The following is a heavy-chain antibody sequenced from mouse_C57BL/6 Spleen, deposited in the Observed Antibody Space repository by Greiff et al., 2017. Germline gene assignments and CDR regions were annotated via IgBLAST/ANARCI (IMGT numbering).Heavy chain of an antibody. CDR2: IDPENGDT. Sequence: VQLKESGAELVRPGASVKLSCTASGFNIKDDYMHWVKQRPEQGLEWIGWIDPENGDTEYASKFQGKGTITADTSSNTAYLQLSSLTSEDTAVYYCTITTGVEGDYWGQGTTLTVSA. D-gene: IGHD1-1*01. V-gene: IGHV14-4*01. J-gene: IGHJ2*01. CDR1: GFNIKDDY. CDR3: TITTGVEGDY.